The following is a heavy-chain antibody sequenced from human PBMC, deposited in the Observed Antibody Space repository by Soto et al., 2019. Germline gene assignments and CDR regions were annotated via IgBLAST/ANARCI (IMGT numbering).Heavy chain of an antibody. J-gene: IGHJ6*02. CDR1: GFTFSMYS. CDR2: IPQDGVDG. CDR3: ARDHLILPAHDFFYGSDV. D-gene: IGHD2-21*02. V-gene: IGHV3-7*03. Sequence: GGSLRLSCEVSGFTFSMYSMSWVRQSPGKGLEWVAKIPQDGVDGHYADSVKGRFIISRDSDKNSLHLQLNNLRAEDTAVYYCARDHLILPAHDFFYGSDVWGRGATVTVSS.